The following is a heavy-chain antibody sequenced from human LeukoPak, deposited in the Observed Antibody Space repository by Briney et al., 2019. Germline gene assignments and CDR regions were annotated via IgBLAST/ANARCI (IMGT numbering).Heavy chain of an antibody. D-gene: IGHD3-10*01. CDR1: GFSFSSYN. J-gene: IGHJ4*02. Sequence: GGSPRLSCAASGFSFSSYNMNWVRQAPGKGLEWVSSISSSSSYIYYADSVKGQFTISRDNAKNSLYLQMNSLRAEDTAVYYCARGMYYYGSGSSFDNWGQGTLVTVSS. CDR3: ARGMYYYGSGSSFDN. CDR2: ISSSSSYI. V-gene: IGHV3-21*01.